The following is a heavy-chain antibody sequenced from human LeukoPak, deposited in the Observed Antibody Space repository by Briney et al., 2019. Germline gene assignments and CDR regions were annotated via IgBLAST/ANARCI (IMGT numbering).Heavy chain of an antibody. D-gene: IGHD2-15*01. CDR2: IIPIFGTA. CDR3: AREGGHCSGGSCYSFDY. Sequence: ASVKVSCKASGGTFSSYAISWVRQAPGQGLEWMGGIIPIFGTANHAQKFQGRVTITADESTSTAYMELSSLRSEDTAVYYCAREGGHCSGGSCYSFDYWGQGTLVTVSS. CDR1: GGTFSSYA. V-gene: IGHV1-69*13. J-gene: IGHJ4*02.